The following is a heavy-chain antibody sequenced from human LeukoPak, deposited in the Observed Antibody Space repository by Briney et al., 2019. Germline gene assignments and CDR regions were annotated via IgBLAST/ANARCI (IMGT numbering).Heavy chain of an antibody. J-gene: IGHJ6*02. D-gene: IGHD3-22*01. V-gene: IGHV3-23*01. CDR2: ISGSGSST. Sequence: GGSLRLSCAASGFTFSNCAMSWVRQAPEKGLEWVSGISGSGSSTYYADSVKGRFTISRDNSENTLSLQMNSLRAEDTAVYYCAKGYYYDSSGYYPPYYYYGMDVWGQGTTVTVSS. CDR3: AKGYYYDSSGYYPPYYYYGMDV. CDR1: GFTFSNCA.